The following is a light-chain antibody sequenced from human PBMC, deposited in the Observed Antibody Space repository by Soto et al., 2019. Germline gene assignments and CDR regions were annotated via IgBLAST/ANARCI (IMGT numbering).Light chain of an antibody. CDR2: AAS. V-gene: IGKV1-39*01. Sequence: IQRTQSPSSLSASVEDRVIITCLASQSISNHLNWYQQKPGKAPKLLIFAASSLQSGVPSRFSGSRSGPDFTLTISRLEPEDFAVYYCQQYGSPTTFGGGTKVDI. CDR3: QQYGSPTT. CDR1: QSISNH. J-gene: IGKJ4*01.